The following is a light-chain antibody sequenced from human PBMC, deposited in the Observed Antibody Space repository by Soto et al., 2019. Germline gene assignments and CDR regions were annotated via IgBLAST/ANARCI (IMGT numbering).Light chain of an antibody. J-gene: IGLJ1*01. CDR3: CSYAGSTTQTYV. V-gene: IGLV2-23*02. Sequence: QSVLTQPASVSGSPGQSITISCTGTHSDVGSYNLVSWYQQHPGKAPKVIIYEVSERPSGVSDRFSGSKSGNTASPMISGLQAEDEADYYCCSYAGSTTQTYVFGSGNKVTVL. CDR2: EVS. CDR1: HSDVGSYNL.